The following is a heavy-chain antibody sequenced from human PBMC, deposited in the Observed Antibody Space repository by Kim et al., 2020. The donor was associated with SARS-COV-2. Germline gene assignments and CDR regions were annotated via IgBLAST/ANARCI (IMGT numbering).Heavy chain of an antibody. CDR2: INSDGSTT. J-gene: IGHJ4*02. Sequence: GGSLRLSCAASGFTFRNNWMHWVRQAPGKGPVWVSRINSDGSTTTYADSVKGRFTISRDNAKNTLYLQMNSLRVEDTAVYHCAAVTGTVNWGQGTLVIVSS. CDR1: GFTFRNNW. D-gene: IGHD6-19*01. V-gene: IGHV3-74*01. CDR3: AAVTGTVN.